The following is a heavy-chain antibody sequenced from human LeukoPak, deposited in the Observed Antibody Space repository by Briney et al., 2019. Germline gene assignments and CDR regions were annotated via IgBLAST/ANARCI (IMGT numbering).Heavy chain of an antibody. CDR3: ARDQRHPGTSWTRMGKGLGAFDI. D-gene: IGHD2-2*01. V-gene: IGHV4-59*01. CDR1: GGSISSYY. Sequence: SETLSLTCTVSGGSISSYYWSWIRQPPGKGLEWIGYIYYSGSTNYNPSLKSRVTISVDTSKNQFSLKLSSVTAADTAVYYCARDQRHPGTSWTRMGKGLGAFDIWGQGTMVTVSS. CDR2: IYYSGST. J-gene: IGHJ3*02.